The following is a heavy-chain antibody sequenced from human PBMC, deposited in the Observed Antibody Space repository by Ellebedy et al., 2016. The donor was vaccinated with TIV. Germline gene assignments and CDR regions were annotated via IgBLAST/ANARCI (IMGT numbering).Heavy chain of an antibody. J-gene: IGHJ5*02. Sequence: GESLKISXAASGFTFSSYAMSWVRQAPGKGLEWVSAISGSGGSTYYADSVKGRFTISRDNSKNTLYLQMNSLRAEDTAAYYCARGRRYSWFDPWGQGTLVTVSS. CDR1: GFTFSSYA. D-gene: IGHD3-16*01. CDR3: ARGRRYSWFDP. CDR2: ISGSGGST. V-gene: IGHV3-23*01.